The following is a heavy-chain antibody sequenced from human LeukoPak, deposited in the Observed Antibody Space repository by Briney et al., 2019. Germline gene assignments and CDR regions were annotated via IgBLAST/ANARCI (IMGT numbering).Heavy chain of an antibody. CDR1: GFTVSYNY. CDR3: AKGNYGSGSLYIGDAFDI. D-gene: IGHD3-10*01. V-gene: IGHV3-53*01. J-gene: IGHJ3*02. CDR2: IYRGGDA. Sequence: VGSLRLSCAASGFTVSYNYMSWVRQTPRKGLEWVSSIYRGGDAYYTDSVRGRFTISRDNSDNTLYLQMNSLRAEDTALYYCAKGNYGSGSLYIGDAFDIWGQGTMVTVSS.